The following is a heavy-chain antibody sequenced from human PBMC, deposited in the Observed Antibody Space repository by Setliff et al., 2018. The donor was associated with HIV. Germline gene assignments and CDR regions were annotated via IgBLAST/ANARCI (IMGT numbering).Heavy chain of an antibody. CDR3: ARERGSTYYFDY. J-gene: IGHJ4*02. CDR1: GYTFTDYY. Sequence: ASVKVSCKASGYTFTDYYIHWVRQAPGQGLEWMGWINPNTGLTNYAQKFQGRVTMTGDTSTSTVYMDLSSLRFEDTAVYYCARERGSTYYFDYWGQGTLVTVSS. V-gene: IGHV1-2*02. D-gene: IGHD5-12*01. CDR2: INPNTGLT.